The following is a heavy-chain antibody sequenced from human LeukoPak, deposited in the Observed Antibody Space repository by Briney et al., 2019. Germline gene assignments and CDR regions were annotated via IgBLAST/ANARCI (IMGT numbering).Heavy chain of an antibody. J-gene: IGHJ5*02. Sequence: ASVKVSCKASGGTFSSYAISWVRQAPGQGLEWTGRIIPIFGTANYAQKFQGRVTITTDESTSTAYMELSSLRSEDTAVYYCARDRDGYNAGNWFDPWGQGTLVTVSS. D-gene: IGHD5-24*01. CDR2: IIPIFGTA. CDR1: GGTFSSYA. V-gene: IGHV1-69*05. CDR3: ARDRDGYNAGNWFDP.